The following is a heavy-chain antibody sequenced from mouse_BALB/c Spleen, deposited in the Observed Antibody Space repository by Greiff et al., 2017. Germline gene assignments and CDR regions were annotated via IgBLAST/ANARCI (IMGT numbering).Heavy chain of an antibody. J-gene: IGHJ3*01. Sequence: VQLQQSGAELVRPGALVKLSCKASGFNIKDYYMHWVKQRPEQGLEWIGWIDPENGNTIYDPKFQGKASITADTSSNTAYLQLSSLTSEDTAVYYCASPTATDAYWGQGTLVTVSA. CDR3: ASPTATDAY. D-gene: IGHD1-2*01. CDR2: IDPENGNT. CDR1: GFNIKDYY. V-gene: IGHV14-1*02.